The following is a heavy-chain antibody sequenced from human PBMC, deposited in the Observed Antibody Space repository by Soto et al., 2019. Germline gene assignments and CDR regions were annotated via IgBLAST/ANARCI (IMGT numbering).Heavy chain of an antibody. CDR1: GYSFTNYW. J-gene: IGHJ4*02. Sequence: GESLKISCKASGYSFTNYWIAWVRQMSGKGLEWMGIIYPGDSDTRYSPSFQGQVTISADKSISTAYLQWSSLKASDTAMYYCARDYDSSGYQDYWGQGTLVTVSS. CDR3: ARDYDSSGYQDY. CDR2: IYPGDSDT. V-gene: IGHV5-51*01. D-gene: IGHD3-22*01.